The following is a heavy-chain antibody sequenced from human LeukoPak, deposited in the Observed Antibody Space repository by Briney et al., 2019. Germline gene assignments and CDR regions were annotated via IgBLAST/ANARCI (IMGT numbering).Heavy chain of an antibody. D-gene: IGHD2/OR15-2a*01. Sequence: GGSLRLSCAASGFTFDDYAMHWVRQAPGKGLEWVSGISGSGRSTYYADSVKGRFTISRDTSKNTLFLQMNSLRAEDTAVYYCAKDGQEIGSPDYFDYWGQGTLVTVSS. J-gene: IGHJ4*02. CDR3: AKDGQEIGSPDYFDY. CDR2: ISGSGRST. V-gene: IGHV3-23*01. CDR1: GFTFDDYA.